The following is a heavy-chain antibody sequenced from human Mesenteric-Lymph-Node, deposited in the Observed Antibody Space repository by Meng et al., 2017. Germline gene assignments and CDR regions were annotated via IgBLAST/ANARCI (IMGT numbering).Heavy chain of an antibody. Sequence: QMQPQGSGPGLVKPSGTLSLTCAVSGGSISISTWWSWVRQPPGKGLEWIGEIYYTGSTYYNPSLKSRVTISMDTSKNQFSLRLSSVTAADTAVYYCARNYYFDYWGQGTLVTVSS. CDR2: IYYTGST. J-gene: IGHJ4*02. V-gene: IGHV4-4*02. CDR3: ARNYYFDY. CDR1: GGSISISTW.